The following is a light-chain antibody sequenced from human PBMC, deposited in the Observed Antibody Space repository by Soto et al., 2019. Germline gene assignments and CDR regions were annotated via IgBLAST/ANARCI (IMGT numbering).Light chain of an antibody. CDR3: QAYDYSLTASV. CDR1: SSDIGSYNY. Sequence: QSALTQPASVSGSPGQSITISYTGTSSDIGSYNYVAWYQQFPGKTPKLIIYEVRNRPSGVSFRFSGSKSGNTASLTISGLQAEDEADYYCQAYDYSLTASVFGGGTKLTVL. V-gene: IGLV2-14*01. J-gene: IGLJ3*02. CDR2: EVR.